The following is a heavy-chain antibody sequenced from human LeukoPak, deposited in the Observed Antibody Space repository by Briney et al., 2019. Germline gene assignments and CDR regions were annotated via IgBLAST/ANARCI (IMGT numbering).Heavy chain of an antibody. CDR2: ISGSGDNT. J-gene: IGHJ6*04. Sequence: GGSLRLSCAASGLSFSSFAMSWVRQAPGKGLEWASSISGSGDNTYYAESVKGRFTISRDNSKNTLFLQMNSLRAEDTAVFYCAKRSGYTTGWFFDVWGKGTTVTVSS. CDR3: AKRSGYTTGWFFDV. CDR1: GLSFSSFA. D-gene: IGHD6-19*01. V-gene: IGHV3-23*01.